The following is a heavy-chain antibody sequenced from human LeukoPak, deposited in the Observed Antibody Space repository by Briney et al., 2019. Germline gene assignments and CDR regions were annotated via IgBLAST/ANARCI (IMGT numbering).Heavy chain of an antibody. CDR1: GYTFTSYY. V-gene: IGHV1-46*01. D-gene: IGHD5-18*01. Sequence: ASVKVSCKASGYTFTSYYMHWVRQAPGQGLEWMGIINPRGGSTSYAQKFQGRVTMTRDMSTSTVYMELSSLRSEDTAVYYCARDFQPGDTAMTSFDYWGQGTLVTVSS. J-gene: IGHJ4*02. CDR3: ARDFQPGDTAMTSFDY. CDR2: INPRGGST.